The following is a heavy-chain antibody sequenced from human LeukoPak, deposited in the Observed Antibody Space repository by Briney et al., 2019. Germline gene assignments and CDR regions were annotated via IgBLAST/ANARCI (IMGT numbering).Heavy chain of an antibody. CDR3: ARVEYSGNGNLY. Sequence: GGSLRLSCAGSGLTFNNYWMTWVRQVPGKGLEWVANINRDGSGKYYLPSVRGRFTISKDDAKDSLYLQMDSLRPEDTAIYYCARVEYSGNGNLYWGQGILVTVSS. D-gene: IGHD1-26*01. CDR2: INRDGSGK. V-gene: IGHV3-7*03. CDR1: GLTFNNYW. J-gene: IGHJ4*02.